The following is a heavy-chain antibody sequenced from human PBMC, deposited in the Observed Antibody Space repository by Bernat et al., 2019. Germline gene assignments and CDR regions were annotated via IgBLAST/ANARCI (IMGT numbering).Heavy chain of an antibody. V-gene: IGHV1-18*01. Sequence: QVQLVQSGAEVKKPGASVKVSCKASGYTFTSYGISWVRQAPGQGLEWVGWINVGTGDTKYSQKMQGRLTITRDTSASTAYIELSGLTSEDTGVYYCARNEDVWGQGTTVTVSS. CDR2: INVGTGDT. J-gene: IGHJ6*02. CDR1: GYTFTSYG. CDR3: ARNEDV.